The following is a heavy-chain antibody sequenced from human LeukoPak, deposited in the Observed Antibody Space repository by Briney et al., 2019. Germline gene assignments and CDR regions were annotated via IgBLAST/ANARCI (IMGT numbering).Heavy chain of an antibody. Sequence: ASVKVSCKASVYTFTSYDINWVRQATGQGLEWMGWMNPNSGNTGYAQKFQGRVTMTRNTSISTAYMELSSLRSEDTAVYYCARIGSGYYYYYMDVLGKGTTVTVSS. D-gene: IGHD6-25*01. CDR2: MNPNSGNT. V-gene: IGHV1-8*01. J-gene: IGHJ6*03. CDR1: VYTFTSYD. CDR3: ARIGSGYYYYYMDV.